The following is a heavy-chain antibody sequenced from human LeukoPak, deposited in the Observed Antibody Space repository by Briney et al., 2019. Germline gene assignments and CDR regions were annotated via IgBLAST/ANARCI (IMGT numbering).Heavy chain of an antibody. CDR1: GGSISSRSYY. D-gene: IGHD3-22*01. CDR3: ARAPGYYDSSGYSNAFDI. Sequence: SETLSLTCTVSGGSISSRSYYWGWIRQPPGKGLEWIGSIYYSGSTYYNPSLKSRVTISVDTSKNQFSLKLSSVTAADTAVYYCARAPGYYDSSGYSNAFDIWGQGTMVTVSS. J-gene: IGHJ3*02. CDR2: IYYSGST. V-gene: IGHV4-39*07.